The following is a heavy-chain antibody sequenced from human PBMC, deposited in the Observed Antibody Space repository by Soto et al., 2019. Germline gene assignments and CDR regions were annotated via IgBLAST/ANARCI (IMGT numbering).Heavy chain of an antibody. D-gene: IGHD3-16*01. J-gene: IGHJ4*02. V-gene: IGHV1-69*18. CDR3: VKDGSWDGGGVES. CDR1: GGTFTSYA. CDR2: IIPIFRTS. Sequence: QVQLVQSGAELKKPGSSVKVSCSASGGTFTSYAFTWVRQAPGQGLEWMGNIIPIFRTSNYAQGFQGRLTIRADESTYTIYMEMTSLSSADRAVCFSVKDGSWDGGGVESWGKGTLVIVSS.